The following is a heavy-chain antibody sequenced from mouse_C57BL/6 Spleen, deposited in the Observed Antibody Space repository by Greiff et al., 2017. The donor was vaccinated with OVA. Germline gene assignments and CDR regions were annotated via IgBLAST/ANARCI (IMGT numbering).Heavy chain of an antibody. CDR1: GFTFSSYT. CDR2: ISGGGGNT. J-gene: IGHJ3*01. V-gene: IGHV5-9*01. CDR3: ARSYYDYDEETWFAY. Sequence: VQLKESGGGLVKPGGSLKLSCAASGFTFSSYTMSWVRQTPEKRLEWVATISGGGGNTYYPDSVKGRFTISRDNAKNTLYLQMSSLRSEDTALYYCARSYYDYDEETWFAYWGQGTLVTVSA. D-gene: IGHD2-4*01.